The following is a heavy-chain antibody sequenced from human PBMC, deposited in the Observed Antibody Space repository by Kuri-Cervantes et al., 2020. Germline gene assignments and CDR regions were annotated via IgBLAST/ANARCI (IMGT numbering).Heavy chain of an antibody. J-gene: IGHJ3*02. CDR3: ARGPPYIVVVTAPRQQDAFDI. CDR1: GGSISTYS. D-gene: IGHD2-21*02. Sequence: LETLSLTCTVSGGSISTYSWSWIRQPPGKGLEWIGYIFDSGSTNYNPSLKSRVTISVDTSKNQFSLKLSSVTAADTAVYYCARGPPYIVVVTAPRQQDAFDIWGQGTMVTVSS. V-gene: IGHV4-59*12. CDR2: IFDSGST.